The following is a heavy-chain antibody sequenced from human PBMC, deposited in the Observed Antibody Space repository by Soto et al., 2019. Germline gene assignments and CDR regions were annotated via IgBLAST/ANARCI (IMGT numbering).Heavy chain of an antibody. CDR2: IQSGGTT. V-gene: IGHV3-66*01. J-gene: IGHJ6*04. D-gene: IGHD2-8*01. Sequence: EVQLVESGGDLVQPGGSLRLSCAASGFSVSSKYMSWVRQAPGKGLEWVSLIQSGGTTYYAGSVKGRFTISRDYSENTLFLQMNSLRVEDTAVYYCTRDDAHFNGDRYYGVPMDVWGKGTPVTVSA. CDR3: TRDDAHFNGDRYYGVPMDV. CDR1: GFSVSSKY.